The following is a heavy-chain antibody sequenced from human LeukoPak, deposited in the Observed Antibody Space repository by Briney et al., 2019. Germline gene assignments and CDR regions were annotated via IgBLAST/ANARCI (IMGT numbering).Heavy chain of an antibody. D-gene: IGHD4-11*01. J-gene: IGHJ4*02. Sequence: PGGSLRLSCAASGFTFSSYAMSWVRQAPGKGLEWVSSISSSSSYIYYADSVKGRFTISRDNAKNSLYLQVNSLRAEDTAVYYCARDPLNFHSNYPSFDYWGQGTLVTVSS. V-gene: IGHV3-21*01. CDR1: GFTFSSYA. CDR3: ARDPLNFHSNYPSFDY. CDR2: ISSSSSYI.